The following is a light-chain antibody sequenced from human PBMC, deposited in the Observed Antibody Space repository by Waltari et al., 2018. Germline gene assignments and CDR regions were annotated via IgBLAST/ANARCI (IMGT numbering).Light chain of an antibody. J-gene: IGLJ2*01. CDR2: YND. Sequence: QSVLTQPPSASEAARKSVTISCSGSSSNIGSNTVSWYQQLPETAPKLLIYYNDRRASGVSVRFSGSKSGTSASLAISGLQTEDEADYYCAAWDDSLSGLLFGGGTRLTVL. V-gene: IGLV1-36*01. CDR3: AAWDDSLSGLL. CDR1: SSNIGSNT.